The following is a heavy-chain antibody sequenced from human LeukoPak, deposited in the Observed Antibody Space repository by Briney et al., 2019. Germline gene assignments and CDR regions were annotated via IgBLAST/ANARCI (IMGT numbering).Heavy chain of an antibody. D-gene: IGHD6-13*01. CDR2: ITKSGDQT. CDR3: AKDRRGSSSWYPFDY. CDR1: GITFSNSA. Sequence: GGSLRLSCVPSGITFSNSALSWVRQAPGKGLEWVSTITKSGDQTHYADSVRGLFTISRDIFKNTLYLQMNSLRAEDTAVYYCAKDRRGSSSWYPFDYWGQGTLVTVSS. V-gene: IGHV3-23*01. J-gene: IGHJ4*02.